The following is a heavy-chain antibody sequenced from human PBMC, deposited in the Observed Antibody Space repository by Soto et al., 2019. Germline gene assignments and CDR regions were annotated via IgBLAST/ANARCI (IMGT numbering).Heavy chain of an antibody. Sequence: SETLSLTCAVYGGSFSGYYWGWIRQPPGKRLEWIGEINHSGSTNYNPSLKGRVTISVDTSKNQFSLKLSSVTAADTAVYYCARGGLFYYYYYYMDVWGKGTTVTVSS. CDR3: ARGGLFYYYYYYMDV. CDR1: GGSFSGYY. CDR2: INHSGST. J-gene: IGHJ6*03. V-gene: IGHV4-34*01.